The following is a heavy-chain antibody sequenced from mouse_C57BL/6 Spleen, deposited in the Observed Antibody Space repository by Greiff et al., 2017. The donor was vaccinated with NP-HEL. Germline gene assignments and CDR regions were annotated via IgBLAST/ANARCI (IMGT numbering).Heavy chain of an antibody. CDR1: GYSFTSYY. Sequence: VQLQQSGPELVKPGASVKISCKASGYSFTSYYIHWVKQRPGQGLEWIGWIYPGSGNTKYNEKFKGKATLTAVTSSSTAYMQLSSLTSEDSAVYYCARTAGDSPFAYWGQGTLVTVSA. CDR3: ARTAGDSPFAY. J-gene: IGHJ3*01. V-gene: IGHV1-66*01. D-gene: IGHD2-13*01. CDR2: IYPGSGNT.